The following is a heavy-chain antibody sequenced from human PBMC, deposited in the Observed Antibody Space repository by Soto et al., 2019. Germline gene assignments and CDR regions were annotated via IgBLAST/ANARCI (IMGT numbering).Heavy chain of an antibody. Sequence: ASVKVSFKASGYTFSTYGISWVRQAPGQGLEWMGWISAYNGDTETNYAQKFQGRVTMTTDTSTSAAYMELRNLRSDDTAVYYCARGSDYDSSSYFYFDYWG. CDR1: GYTFSTYG. J-gene: IGHJ4*01. V-gene: IGHV1-18*01. D-gene: IGHD3-22*01. CDR3: ARGSDYDSSSYFYFDY. CDR2: ISAYNGDTET.